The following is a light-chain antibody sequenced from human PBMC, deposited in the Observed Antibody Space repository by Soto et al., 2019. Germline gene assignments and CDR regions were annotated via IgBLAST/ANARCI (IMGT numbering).Light chain of an antibody. V-gene: IGKV3-15*01. Sequence: EIVMTQSPATLSVSPGERATLSCRASQSVFSNLAWYQQKPGQPPRHLISGASTRTTVFPDRFSGSGSGTEFTLTISSLQSEDFATYCCQQYNNWPYSFGPGTRVDFK. CDR1: QSVFSN. J-gene: IGKJ3*01. CDR2: GAS. CDR3: QQYNNWPYS.